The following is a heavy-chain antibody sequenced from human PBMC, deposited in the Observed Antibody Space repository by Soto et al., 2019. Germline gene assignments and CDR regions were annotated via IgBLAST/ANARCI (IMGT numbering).Heavy chain of an antibody. D-gene: IGHD3-16*01. J-gene: IGHJ4*02. CDR1: GFTFCSHD. Sequence: GGALRPSCSAPGFTFCSHDMIWVRQAPGKGLEWVSGVSGGGITSYADSEKGRFTISRDKSRNTLYLQMNSLRVEDTAVYYCVKGFWGDYWGQGTLVTVSS. CDR2: VSGGGIT. V-gene: IGHV3-23*01. CDR3: VKGFWGDY.